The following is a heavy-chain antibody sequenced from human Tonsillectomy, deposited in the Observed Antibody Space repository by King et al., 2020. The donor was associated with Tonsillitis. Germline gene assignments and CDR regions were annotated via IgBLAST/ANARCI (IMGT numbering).Heavy chain of an antibody. D-gene: IGHD6-19*01. CDR1: GFTFSDFG. CDR2: LRYDGRRE. CDR3: AKDSSGWSAVLDF. V-gene: IGHV3-30*02. J-gene: IGHJ4*02. Sequence: VQLVESGGGVVQPGGSLRLSCEASGFTFSDFGMHWVRQAPGKGLEWVAFLRYDGRREFCADSVKGRFTISRDNSKNTVSLQMNSLRREDTAIYYCAKDSSGWSAVLDFWGQGTLVTVSS.